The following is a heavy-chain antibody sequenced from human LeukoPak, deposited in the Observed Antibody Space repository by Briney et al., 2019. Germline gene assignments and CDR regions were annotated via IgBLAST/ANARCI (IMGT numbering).Heavy chain of an antibody. J-gene: IGHJ4*02. Sequence: GASVKVSCKASGGIFNNYAISWVRQAPGQGLEWMAKIIPSHDDVLYAQKFQGRVRITADKSTSTAYMELHRLRFDDTAVYYGARRGPGSCNPRVCQHGALDYWGQGTLVTVSS. CDR3: ARRGPGSCNPRVCQHGALDY. CDR2: IIPSHDDV. CDR1: GGIFNNYA. V-gene: IGHV1-69*04. D-gene: IGHD4/OR15-4a*01.